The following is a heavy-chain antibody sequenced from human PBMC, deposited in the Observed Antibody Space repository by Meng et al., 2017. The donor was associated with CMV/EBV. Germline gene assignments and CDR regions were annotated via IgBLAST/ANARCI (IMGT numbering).Heavy chain of an antibody. CDR2: IYHSGST. D-gene: IGHD3-3*01. Sequence: SETLSLTCTVSGYSISSGYYWGWIRQPPGKELEWIGSIYHSGSTYYNQSLKSRVTISVETSKNQFSLKLGSVTAADTAAYYCARVCFGYDSAFDPWGQGTLVTVSS. V-gene: IGHV4-38-2*02. CDR3: ARVCFGYDSAFDP. CDR1: GYSISSGYY. J-gene: IGHJ5*02.